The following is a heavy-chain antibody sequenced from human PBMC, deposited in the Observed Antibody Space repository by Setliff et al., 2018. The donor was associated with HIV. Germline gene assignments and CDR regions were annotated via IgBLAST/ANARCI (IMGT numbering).Heavy chain of an antibody. J-gene: IGHJ3*02. CDR1: GYSISSGYY. Sequence: SETLSLTCAVSGYSISSGYYWSWIRQPAGKGLEWIGRIYVSGSTKYNPSLKRRVTISVDTSKNQFSLKLSSVTAADTAVYHCARRNSGWYDAFDIWGQGTMVTVSS. D-gene: IGHD6-19*01. CDR2: IYVSGST. CDR3: ARRNSGWYDAFDI. V-gene: IGHV4-38-2*01.